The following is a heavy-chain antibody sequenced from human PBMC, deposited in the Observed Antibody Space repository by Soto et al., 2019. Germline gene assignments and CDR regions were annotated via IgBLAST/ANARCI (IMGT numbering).Heavy chain of an antibody. CDR3: AKDVRAAAGTGDYFDY. Sequence: GGSLRLSCAASGFTFSSYDMSWVRQAPGQGLEWVSAISGSGGSTYYADSVKGRFTISRDNSKNTLYLQMNSLRAEDTAVYYCAKDVRAAAGTGDYFDYWGQGTLVTVSS. V-gene: IGHV3-23*01. D-gene: IGHD6-13*01. CDR2: ISGSGGST. CDR1: GFTFSSYD. J-gene: IGHJ4*02.